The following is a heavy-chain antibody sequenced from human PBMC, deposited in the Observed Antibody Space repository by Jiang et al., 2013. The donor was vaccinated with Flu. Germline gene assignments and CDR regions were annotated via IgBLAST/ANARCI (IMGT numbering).Heavy chain of an antibody. Sequence: QSGAEVKEPGASVKVACEASGYTFTFFTMYWVRQAPGQALEWMGWMNGGNGNTKYSEKFQGRVTITRDTSASTSYMELTSLRSEDTAVYYCARGRRGXVIMQYYLDFXGQGTLVTVSS. CDR2: MNGGNGNT. J-gene: IGHJ4*02. CDR1: GYTFTFFT. V-gene: IGHV1-3*01. D-gene: IGHD3-10*01. CDR3: ARGRRGXVIMQYYLDF.